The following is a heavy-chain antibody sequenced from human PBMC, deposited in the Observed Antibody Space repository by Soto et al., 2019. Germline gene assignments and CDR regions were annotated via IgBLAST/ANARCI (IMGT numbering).Heavy chain of an antibody. J-gene: IGHJ5*02. CDR3: ARVNIGYYNPNPYFDP. CDR1: GGTFSSYA. CDR2: IIPIFGTA. V-gene: IGHV1-69*01. Sequence: VKVSCKASGGTFSSYAISWVRQAPGQGLEWMGGIIPIFGTANYAQKFQGRVTITADESTSTAYMELSSLRSEDTAVYYCARVNIGYYNPNPYFDPWGQGTLVTVSS. D-gene: IGHD3-9*01.